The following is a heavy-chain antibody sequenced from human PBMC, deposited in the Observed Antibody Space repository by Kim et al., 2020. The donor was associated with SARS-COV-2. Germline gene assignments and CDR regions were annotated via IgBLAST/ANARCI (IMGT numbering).Heavy chain of an antibody. CDR3: ARDRHYYGSGSYYKGAFDI. V-gene: IGHV3-30*07. Sequence: GRFTISRDNSKNTLYLQMNSLRAEDTAVYYCARDRHYYGSGSYYKGAFDIWGQGTMVTVSS. J-gene: IGHJ3*02. D-gene: IGHD3-10*01.